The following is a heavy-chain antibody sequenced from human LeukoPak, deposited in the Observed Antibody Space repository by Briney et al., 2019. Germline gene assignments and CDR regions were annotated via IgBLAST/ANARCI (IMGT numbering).Heavy chain of an antibody. Sequence: PSETLSLTCAVSGDSISNYYWSWIRQPPGKGLEWIGYIYYSDNTDYNPSLKSRVSISVDTSKNQFSLKLSSVTAADTAVYYCARHVGNSWYVAFDIWGQGTLVTVSS. CDR1: GDSISNYY. CDR2: IYYSDNT. V-gene: IGHV4-59*08. J-gene: IGHJ3*02. CDR3: ARHVGNSWYVAFDI. D-gene: IGHD6-13*01.